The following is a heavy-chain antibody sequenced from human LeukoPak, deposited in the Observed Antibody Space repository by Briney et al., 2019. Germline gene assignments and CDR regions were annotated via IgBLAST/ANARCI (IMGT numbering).Heavy chain of an antibody. CDR3: AGAYSSGWYLDY. J-gene: IGHJ4*02. CDR1: GFTFSSYS. Sequence: GGSLRLSCAASGFTFSSYSMNWVRQAPGKGLEWVSSISSSSSYIYYADSVKGRFTISRDNAKNSLYLQMNSLRAEDTAVYYCAGAYSSGWYLDYWGQGTLVTVSS. CDR2: ISSSSSYI. V-gene: IGHV3-21*01. D-gene: IGHD6-19*01.